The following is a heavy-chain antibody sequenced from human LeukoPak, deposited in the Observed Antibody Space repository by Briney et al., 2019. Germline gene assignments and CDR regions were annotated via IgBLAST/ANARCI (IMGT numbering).Heavy chain of an antibody. CDR2: ISKGGASI. V-gene: IGHV3-48*04. CDR1: GFTFSTYS. CDR3: ARDSYGGNSSGS. Sequence: TGGSLRLSCAASGFTFSTYSMNWVRQAPGKGLEWVSYISKGGASIYYADSVNGRFTISRDNDKNSLFLQMNSLRVEDTAVYYCARDSYGGNSSGSWGPGTLVTVSS. D-gene: IGHD4-23*01. J-gene: IGHJ5*02.